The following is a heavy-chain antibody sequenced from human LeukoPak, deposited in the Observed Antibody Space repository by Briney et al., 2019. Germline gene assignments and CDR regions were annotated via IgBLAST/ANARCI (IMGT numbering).Heavy chain of an antibody. D-gene: IGHD5-12*01. CDR3: ATSYDSTVAPFDL. V-gene: IGHV4-4*09. J-gene: IGHJ4*02. Sequence: SETLSLTCAVSGGSIRDYQWSWVRQPPGNGLEWIGHINTNGRTYYNPSLKGRFTFSGETARDQFSLKLSSVPAADTAMYYCATSYDSTVAPFDLWGQGTLVTVSS. CDR1: GGSIRDYQ. CDR2: INTNGRT.